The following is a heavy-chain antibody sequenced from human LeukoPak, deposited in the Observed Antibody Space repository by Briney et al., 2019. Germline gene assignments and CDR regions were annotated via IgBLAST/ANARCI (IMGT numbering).Heavy chain of an antibody. Sequence: PGGSLRLSCAASGFTFSDYYMSLIRQAPGKGLEWVSYISSSGSTIYYADSVKGRFTISRDNAKNSLYLQMNSLRAEDTAVYYCARDPGSYYYDSSGYYYHDYWGQGTLATVSS. J-gene: IGHJ4*02. CDR1: GFTFSDYY. CDR3: ARDPGSYYYDSSGYYYHDY. V-gene: IGHV3-11*04. D-gene: IGHD3-22*01. CDR2: ISSSGSTI.